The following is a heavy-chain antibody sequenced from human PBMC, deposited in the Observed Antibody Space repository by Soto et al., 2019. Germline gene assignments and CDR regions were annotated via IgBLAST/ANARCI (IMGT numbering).Heavy chain of an antibody. CDR1: GGSISSGGYA. V-gene: IGHV4-30-2*01. Sequence: QLQLQESGSGLVKPSQTLSLTCAVSGGSISSGGYAWGWIRQPAGKGLEWIGYIYHSGSTYYNPPLKSRVTISVDRSKNQFSLKLSSVTAADTAVYYCARAHYGDYGYGMDVWGQGTTVTVSS. CDR3: ARAHYGDYGYGMDV. CDR2: IYHSGST. J-gene: IGHJ6*02. D-gene: IGHD4-17*01.